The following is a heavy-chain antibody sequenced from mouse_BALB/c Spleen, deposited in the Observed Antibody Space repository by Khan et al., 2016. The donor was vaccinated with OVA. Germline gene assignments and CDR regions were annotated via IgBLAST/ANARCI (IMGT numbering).Heavy chain of an antibody. J-gene: IGHJ3*01. D-gene: IGHD1-2*01. Sequence: EMELVESGGGLVQPGGSRKLSCAASGFTFSDYGMAWVRQAPGKGPEWVAFISDLAYTIYYGDAVTGRFTISREHAKNTLYLEMSSLRSEDTAIYYCARGGGTAPFAYWGLGTLVTVSA. CDR3: ARGGGTAPFAY. V-gene: IGHV5-15*02. CDR1: GFTFSDYG. CDR2: ISDLAYTI.